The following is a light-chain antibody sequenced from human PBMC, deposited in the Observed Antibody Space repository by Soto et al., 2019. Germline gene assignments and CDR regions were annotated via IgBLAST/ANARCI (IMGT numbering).Light chain of an antibody. CDR3: QQRSDWPPYT. V-gene: IGKV3-11*02. J-gene: IGKJ2*01. Sequence: VTQSPVSLSVSPGENVTLSCRTSHYVSTNFAWFQHKPGQSPRLLIYGASRRATGTPDRFRGSVSGRDFTLTISSLEPEDFAVYYCQQRSDWPPYTFGQGTKVEHK. CDR1: HYVSTN. CDR2: GAS.